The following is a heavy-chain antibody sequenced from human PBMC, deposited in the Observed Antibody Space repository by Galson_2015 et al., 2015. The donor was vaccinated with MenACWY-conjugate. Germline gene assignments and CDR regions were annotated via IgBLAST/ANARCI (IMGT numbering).Heavy chain of an antibody. CDR2: IKDDGSET. CDR1: GFTLSHYW. Sequence: SLRLSCAGSGFTLSHYWMSWVRQAPGKGLEWVATIKDDGSETYYVDSVKDRFTISRDNAKNSLYLQMNSLGADDTAVYYCARPVRVRLSVTVPYYFDHWGQGTLVPV. V-gene: IGHV3-7*03. D-gene: IGHD2-21*02. CDR3: ARPVRVRLSVTVPYYFDH. J-gene: IGHJ4*02.